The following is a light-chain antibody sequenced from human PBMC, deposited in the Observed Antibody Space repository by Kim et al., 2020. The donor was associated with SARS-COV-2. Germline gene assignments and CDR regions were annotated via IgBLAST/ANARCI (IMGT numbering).Light chain of an antibody. J-gene: IGLJ3*02. CDR1: KLGVRH. CDR2: QDD. V-gene: IGLV3-1*01. CDR3: QTWYGTSAV. Sequence: VSPRQGASITCSGDKLGVRHVCWYQHKPGRSTSLVLYQDDKRPSEVPERFSGSNVGNTATLTISGTQAVDEAHYYCQTWYGTSAVFGGGTQLTVL.